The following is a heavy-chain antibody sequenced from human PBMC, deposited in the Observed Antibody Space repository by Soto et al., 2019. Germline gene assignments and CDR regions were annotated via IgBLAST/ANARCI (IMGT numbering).Heavy chain of an antibody. J-gene: IGHJ6*02. CDR3: GRRFRFYPYGVDI. V-gene: IGHV3-74*01. Sequence: PGGSLRLSCAASGFTFSEYWLYWVRQAPGKGLVWVSRINSDGSTTSYADSVKGRFTISRDNAKNTLYLRMNSLTDEDTAVYYCGRRFRFYPYGVDIWGRGTTVTVSS. D-gene: IGHD3-10*01. CDR2: INSDGSTT. CDR1: GFTFSEYW.